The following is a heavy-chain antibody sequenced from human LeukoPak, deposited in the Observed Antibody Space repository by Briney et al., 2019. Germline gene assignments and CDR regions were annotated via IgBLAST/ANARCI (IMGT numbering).Heavy chain of an antibody. CDR3: AKDTVAGDFDY. Sequence: GGSLRLSCAASGFTFSSYAMHWVRQAPGKGLEWVAVISYDGSNKYYADSVKGRFTISRDNSKNTLYLQMNSLRAEDTAVYYCAKDTVAGDFDYWGQGTLVTVSS. V-gene: IGHV3-30*04. D-gene: IGHD6-19*01. CDR1: GFTFSSYA. CDR2: ISYDGSNK. J-gene: IGHJ4*02.